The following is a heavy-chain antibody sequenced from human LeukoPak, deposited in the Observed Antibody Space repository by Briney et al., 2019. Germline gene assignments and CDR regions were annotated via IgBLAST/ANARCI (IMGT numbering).Heavy chain of an antibody. V-gene: IGHV3-7*01. D-gene: IGHD1-26*01. CDR2: IKQDGSEI. J-gene: IGHJ4*02. CDR3: ARDGSPNYGYYAFFDN. Sequence: GGSLRLSCEGSGFTFSSYWMTWVRQPPGKGLEWVATIKQDGSEIYYGDSVKGRFTISRDNAKNSLILQTSSLTVADTGIYYCARDGSPNYGYYAFFDNWGQGTLVTVSS. CDR1: GFTFSSYW.